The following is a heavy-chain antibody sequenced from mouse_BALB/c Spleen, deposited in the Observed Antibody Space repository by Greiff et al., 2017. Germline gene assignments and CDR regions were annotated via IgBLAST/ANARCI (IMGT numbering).Heavy chain of an antibody. J-gene: IGHJ1*01. D-gene: IGHD1-1*01. V-gene: IGHV1-14*01. CDR2: INPYNDGT. Sequence: EVQLQQSGPELLKPGSSVKMSCKASGYTFTSYVMHWVKQKPGQGLEWIGYINPYNDGTKYNEKFKGKATLTSDKSSSTAYMELSSLTSEDSAVYYCARFTTVVDWYFDVWGAGTTVTVSS. CDR3: ARFTTVVDWYFDV. CDR1: GYTFTSYV.